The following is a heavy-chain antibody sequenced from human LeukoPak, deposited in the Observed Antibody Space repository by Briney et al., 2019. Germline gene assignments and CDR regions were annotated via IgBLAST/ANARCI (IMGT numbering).Heavy chain of an antibody. CDR1: GYTFTSYA. Sequence: ASVKVSCKASGYTFTSYAMNWVRQAPGQGLEWMGWINTNTGNPTYAQGFTGRFVFSLDTSVSTGYLQISSLKAEDTAVYYCARVVIVGATNVYDAFDTWGQGTMATVSS. D-gene: IGHD1-26*01. J-gene: IGHJ3*02. CDR3: ARVVIVGATNVYDAFDT. CDR2: INTNTGNP. V-gene: IGHV7-4-1*02.